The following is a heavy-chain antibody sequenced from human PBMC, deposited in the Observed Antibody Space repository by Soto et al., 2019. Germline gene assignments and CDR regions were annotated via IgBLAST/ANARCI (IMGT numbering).Heavy chain of an antibody. D-gene: IGHD1-1*01. V-gene: IGHV2-5*02. Sequence: QITLKESGPTLVKPTQTLTLTCTFSGFSLSTSGVNVGWIRQPPGKALEWLALIYWDDAKRYSPSLKNRLTTTKHTPKNQGVQTRPNIDPVDTATYYCAHRRREFSYGHNYDSWGQGTLVTVSS. CDR2: IYWDDAK. CDR3: AHRRREFSYGHNYDS. CDR1: GFSLSTSGVN. J-gene: IGHJ5*01.